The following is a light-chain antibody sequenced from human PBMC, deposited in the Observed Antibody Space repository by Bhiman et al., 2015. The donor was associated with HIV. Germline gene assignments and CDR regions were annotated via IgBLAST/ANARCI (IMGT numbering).Light chain of an antibody. CDR2: DVS. CDR1: SSDVGGYNY. V-gene: IGLV2-8*01. J-gene: IGLJ1*01. CDR3: SSYAGSNDYV. Sequence: QSALTQPASVSGSPGQSITISCTGTSSDVGGYNYVSWYQQHPGKAPKLMIYDVSKRPSGVPDRFSGSKSGNTASLTVSGLQAEDEADYYCSSYAGSNDYVFGTGTKVTV.